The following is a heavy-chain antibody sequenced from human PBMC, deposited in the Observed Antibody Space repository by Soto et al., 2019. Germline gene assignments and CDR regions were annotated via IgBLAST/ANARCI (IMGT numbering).Heavy chain of an antibody. CDR3: ARDLTSIRGS. J-gene: IGHJ4*02. CDR2: IIPIFDAT. CDR1: GGTFSRHS. V-gene: IGHV1-69*01. Sequence: QVQMVQSGAEVKKPGSSARVSCKVSGGTFSRHSISWVRQAPGQGLEWMGGIIPIFDATQYAQKFQGRLTITADESTTTFHMDLSGLRPEDTAIYYSARDLTSIRGSWGQGTLVTVS. D-gene: IGHD3-10*01.